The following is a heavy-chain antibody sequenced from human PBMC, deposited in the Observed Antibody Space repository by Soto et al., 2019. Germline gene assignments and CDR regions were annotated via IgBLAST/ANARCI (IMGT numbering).Heavy chain of an antibody. CDR2: ISAYNGNT. D-gene: IGHD3-16*01. CDR3: ARARGVPFAFDI. CDR1: GYTFTSDG. J-gene: IGHJ3*02. Sequence: QVQLVQSGAEVKKPGASVKVSCKASGYTFTSDGISWVRQAPGQGLEWMGWISAYNGNTNYAKKLQGKATITTDTSTSTAYMELMSLRSDDTAVYYCARARGVPFAFDIWGQVTMVTVSS. V-gene: IGHV1-18*01.